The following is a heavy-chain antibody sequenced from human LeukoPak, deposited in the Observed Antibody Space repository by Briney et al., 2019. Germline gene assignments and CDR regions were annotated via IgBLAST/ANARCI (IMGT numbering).Heavy chain of an antibody. CDR1: GFTFDDYA. Sequence: GGSLRLSCAASGFTFDDYAMHWVRQAPGKGLEWVSLISGDGGSTYYADSVKGRLTISRDNSKNTLYLQMNSLRAEDTAVYYCAKDAPGIAADSLDYWGQGTLVTVSS. J-gene: IGHJ4*02. CDR2: ISGDGGST. CDR3: AKDAPGIAADSLDY. D-gene: IGHD6-13*01. V-gene: IGHV3-43*02.